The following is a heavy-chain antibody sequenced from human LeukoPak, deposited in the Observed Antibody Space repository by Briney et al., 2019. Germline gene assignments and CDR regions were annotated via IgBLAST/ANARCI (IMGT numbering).Heavy chain of an antibody. J-gene: IGHJ4*02. CDR3: ARSRYCSSTSCYFADY. CDR2: ISAYNGNT. D-gene: IGHD2-2*01. V-gene: IGHV1-18*01. Sequence: ASVKVSCKASGYTFTSYGISWVRQAPGQGLEWMGWISAYNGNTNYAQKLQGRVTMTTDTSTSTAYMELRSLRSDDTAVYYCARSRYCSSTSCYFADYWGQGTLVTVSS. CDR1: GYTFTSYG.